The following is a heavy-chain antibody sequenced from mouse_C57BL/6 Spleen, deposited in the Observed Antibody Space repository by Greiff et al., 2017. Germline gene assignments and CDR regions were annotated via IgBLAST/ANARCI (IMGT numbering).Heavy chain of an antibody. Sequence: VQLQQSGAELVKPGASVKLSCKASGYTFTEYTIHWVKQRSGQGLEWIGWFYPGSGSIKYNEKFKDKATLTADKSSSTVYMELSRLTSEDSAVYFCARHERGLYYYGSDWYFDVWGTGTTVTVSS. J-gene: IGHJ1*03. CDR1: GYTFTEYT. D-gene: IGHD1-1*01. CDR3: ARHERGLYYYGSDWYFDV. V-gene: IGHV1-62-2*01. CDR2: FYPGSGSI.